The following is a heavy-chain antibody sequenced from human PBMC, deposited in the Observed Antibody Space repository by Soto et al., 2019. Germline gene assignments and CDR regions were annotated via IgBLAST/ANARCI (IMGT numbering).Heavy chain of an antibody. Sequence: DSVKGLFTISRDNAKNSLYLQMNSLRAEDTAVYYCARGYGDFDYWGQGPLVTVSS. J-gene: IGHJ4*02. V-gene: IGHV3-21*01. CDR3: ARGYGDFDY. D-gene: IGHD4-17*01.